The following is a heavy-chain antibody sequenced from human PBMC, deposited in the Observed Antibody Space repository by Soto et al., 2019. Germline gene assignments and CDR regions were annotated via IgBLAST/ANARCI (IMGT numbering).Heavy chain of an antibody. J-gene: IGHJ6*02. CDR2: IYHSGST. CDR3: ARDQMATRGPYYYGMDV. CDR1: GGSISSSNW. V-gene: IGHV4-4*02. Sequence: SETLSLTCAVSGGSISSSNWWSWVRQPPGKGLEWIGEIYHSGSTNYNPSLKSRVTISVDKSKNQFSLKLSSVTAADTAVYYCARDQMATRGPYYYGMDVWGQGTTVTVSS. D-gene: IGHD5-12*01.